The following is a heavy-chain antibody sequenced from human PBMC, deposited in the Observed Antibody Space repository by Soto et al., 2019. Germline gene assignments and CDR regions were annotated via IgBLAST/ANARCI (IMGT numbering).Heavy chain of an antibody. D-gene: IGHD4-17*01. J-gene: IGHJ4*02. CDR1: GFTFSGSA. CDR2: IRSKANNYAT. CDR3: TRGYGDYVRDY. Sequence: EVQLEESGGGLVQPGASLKLSCAVSGFTFSGSAMHWVRQASGKGLEWVGRIRSKANNYATAYAASVKGRFTISRDDSKNTAYLQMNSLKTEDTAVYYCTRGYGDYVRDYWGQGTLVTVSS. V-gene: IGHV3-73*01.